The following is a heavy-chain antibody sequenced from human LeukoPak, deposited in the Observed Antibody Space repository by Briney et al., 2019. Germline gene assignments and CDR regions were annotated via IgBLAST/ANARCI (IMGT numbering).Heavy chain of an antibody. CDR1: GFTFSSYG. V-gene: IGHV3-30*03. Sequence: GGSLRLSCAASGFTFSSYGMHWVRQAPGKGPEWVAVISYDGSNKYYADSVKGRFTISRDNAKNSLYLQMNSLRAEDTAVYYCARDTPDYYDSSGYYYEKSWYAFDIWGQGTMVTVSS. D-gene: IGHD3-22*01. CDR2: ISYDGSNK. CDR3: ARDTPDYYDSSGYYYEKSWYAFDI. J-gene: IGHJ3*02.